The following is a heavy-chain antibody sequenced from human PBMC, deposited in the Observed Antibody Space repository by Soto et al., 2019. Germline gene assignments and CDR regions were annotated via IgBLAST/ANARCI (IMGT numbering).Heavy chain of an antibody. Sequence: PSETLSLTCTVSGGSISSGDYYWSWIRQSPGTGLEWIGEITHSGSTNYNPSLKSRVTISVDTSKNQFSLKLSSVTAADTAVYYCARQTHYYDKVVDYWGQGTLVTVSS. V-gene: IGHV4-39*01. CDR2: ITHSGST. J-gene: IGHJ4*02. D-gene: IGHD3-22*01. CDR3: ARQTHYYDKVVDY. CDR1: GGSISSGDYY.